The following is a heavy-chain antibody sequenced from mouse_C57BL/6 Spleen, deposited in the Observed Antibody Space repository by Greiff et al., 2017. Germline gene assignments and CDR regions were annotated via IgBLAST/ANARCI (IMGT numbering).Heavy chain of an antibody. D-gene: IGHD1-1*01. Sequence: QVQLQQPGAELVMPGASVKLSCKASGYTFTSYWMHWVKQRPGQGLEWIGEIDPSDSYTNYNQKFKGKSTLTVDKSSSTAYMQLSSLTSEDSAVYYCARPEYYGSSFAYWGQGTLVTVSA. CDR2: IDPSDSYT. CDR1: GYTFTSYW. J-gene: IGHJ3*01. CDR3: ARPEYYGSSFAY. V-gene: IGHV1-69*01.